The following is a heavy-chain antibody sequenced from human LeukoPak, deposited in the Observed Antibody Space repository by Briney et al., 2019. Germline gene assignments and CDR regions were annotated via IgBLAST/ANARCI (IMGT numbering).Heavy chain of an antibody. J-gene: IGHJ4*02. CDR1: GFTFSIYG. CDR3: AKDDKERGYCSGGACYSMALDY. Sequence: GGSLRLSCAASGFTFSIYGMHWVRQAPGRGLEWVAVVSFDGSNSYHADSVKGRFTVSRDNSENMLYLQMNSLRPEDMAVYYCAKDDKERGYCSGGACYSMALDYWGQGTLVTVSS. CDR2: VSFDGSNS. V-gene: IGHV3-30*18. D-gene: IGHD2-15*01.